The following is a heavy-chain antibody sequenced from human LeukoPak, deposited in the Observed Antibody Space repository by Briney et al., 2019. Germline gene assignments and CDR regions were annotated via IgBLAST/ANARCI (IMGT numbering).Heavy chain of an antibody. CDR1: GGSISSYY. V-gene: IGHV4-59*01. CDR2: IYYSGST. D-gene: IGHD5-24*01. Sequence: SETLSLTCTVSGGSISSYYWSWIRQPPGEGLEWIGYIYYSGSTNYNPSLKSRVTISVDTSKNQFSLKLSSVTAADTAVYYCARFPASGEMAYYFDYWGQGTLVTVSS. CDR3: ARFPASGEMAYYFDY. J-gene: IGHJ4*02.